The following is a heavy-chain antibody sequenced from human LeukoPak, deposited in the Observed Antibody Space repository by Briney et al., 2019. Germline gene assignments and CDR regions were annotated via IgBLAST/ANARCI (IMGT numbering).Heavy chain of an antibody. CDR2: INHNSST. Sequence: GASVRLSCAASGFTFSSYAMSWVRQAPGKGLEWVSTINHNSSTYYADSVKGRFTISRDNSKNTLYLQMNSLRVEDTAVYYCAKTISGYCSRTSCLNWFDPWGQGTLVTVSS. D-gene: IGHD2-2*03. J-gene: IGHJ5*02. CDR3: AKTISGYCSRTSCLNWFDP. V-gene: IGHV3-23*05. CDR1: GFTFSSYA.